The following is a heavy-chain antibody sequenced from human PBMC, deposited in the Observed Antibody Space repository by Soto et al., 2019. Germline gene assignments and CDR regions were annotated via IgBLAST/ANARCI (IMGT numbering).Heavy chain of an antibody. CDR1: GFPFNFAW. V-gene: IGHV3-15*01. CDR3: AKLRSMNCFSLDY. CDR2: IKSKAGGGTT. J-gene: IGHJ4*02. D-gene: IGHD2-15*01. Sequence: EVQLVESGGGLVQPGGSLRLPCAASGFPFNFAWMTWVRQAPGKGLEWVARIKSKAGGGTTDYATPVKGRFTISRDDSKNTLYLGMNSLETDDTVVYYWAKLRSMNCFSLDYWGQGTLVTVST.